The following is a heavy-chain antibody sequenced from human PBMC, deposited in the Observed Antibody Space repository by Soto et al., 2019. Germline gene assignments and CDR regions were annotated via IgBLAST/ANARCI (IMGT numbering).Heavy chain of an antibody. D-gene: IGHD3-22*01. CDR3: ARAVLYYYDSSGLRFGY. CDR2: INHSGST. J-gene: IGHJ4*02. Sequence: QVQLQQWGAGLLKPSETLSLTCAVYGGSFSGYYWSWIRQPPGKGLEWIGEINHSGSTNYNPSLKSRVTISVDACKNQFSLKLSSVTAADTGVYYCARAVLYYYDSSGLRFGYWGQGTLVTVSS. CDR1: GGSFSGYY. V-gene: IGHV4-34*01.